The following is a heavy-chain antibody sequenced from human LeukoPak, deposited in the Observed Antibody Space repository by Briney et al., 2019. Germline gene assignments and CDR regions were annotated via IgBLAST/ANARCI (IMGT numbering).Heavy chain of an antibody. CDR3: ARLRAHAYNYGFDY. CDR1: GGSFSGYY. D-gene: IGHD5-24*01. V-gene: IGHV4-34*01. CDR2: ITHSGST. J-gene: IGHJ4*02. Sequence: PSGTLSLTCAVYGGSFSGYYWSWIRQPPGKGLEWIGEITHSGSTTYNPSLKSRFTISVDTSKNQFSLKLSSVTAADTAVYFCARLRAHAYNYGFDYWGQGTLVTVSS.